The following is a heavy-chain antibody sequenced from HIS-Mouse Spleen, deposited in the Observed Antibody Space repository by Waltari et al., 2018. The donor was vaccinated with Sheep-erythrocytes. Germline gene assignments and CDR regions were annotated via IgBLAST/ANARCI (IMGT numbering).Heavy chain of an antibody. J-gene: IGHJ4*02. CDR3: AQTGATTPHFDY. V-gene: IGHV1-69*04. CDR2: IIPSLGIA. D-gene: IGHD1-26*01. CDR1: GGTFSSYA. Sequence: QVQLVQSGAEVKKPGSSVKVSCKASGGTFSSYAISWVRQAPGQGLEWMGRIIPSLGIANYAQKFQGRVTSTADKSTSTAYMELSSLRSEDTVVYYCAQTGATTPHFDYWGQGTLVTVSS.